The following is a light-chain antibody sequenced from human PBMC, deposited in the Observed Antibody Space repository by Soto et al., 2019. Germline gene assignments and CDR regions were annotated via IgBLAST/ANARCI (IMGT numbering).Light chain of an antibody. V-gene: IGKV3-15*01. CDR1: QDVMYD. CDR3: QQYRSWPRT. J-gene: IGKJ1*01. CDR2: GAS. Sequence: EIVLTQSPAALSVSPGGRATLSCRASQDVMYDLAWYQQKPGQAPRLLVYGASTRATDAPPRFRGSGSGREFSRTISSLPSEDFATYYCQQYRSWPRTFGQGSRVEIK.